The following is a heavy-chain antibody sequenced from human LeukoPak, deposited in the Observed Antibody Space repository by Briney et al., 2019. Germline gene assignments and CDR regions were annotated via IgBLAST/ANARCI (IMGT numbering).Heavy chain of an antibody. V-gene: IGHV3-33*01. D-gene: IGHD3-10*01. CDR1: GFTFSSYG. Sequence: GGSLRLSCAASGFTFSSYGMHWVRQAPGKGLEWVAVIWYDGSNKYYADSVKGRFTNSRDNSKNTLYLQMNSLRAEDTAVYYCARVPGIGPGTLFDYWGQGTLVTVSS. CDR2: IWYDGSNK. CDR3: ARVPGIGPGTLFDY. J-gene: IGHJ4*02.